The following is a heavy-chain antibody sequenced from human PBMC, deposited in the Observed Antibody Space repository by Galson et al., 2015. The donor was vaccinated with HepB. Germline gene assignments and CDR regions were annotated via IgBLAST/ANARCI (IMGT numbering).Heavy chain of an antibody. CDR3: ARGEGSGWSLPSYYYYYYMDV. V-gene: IGHV3-21*01. J-gene: IGHJ6*03. D-gene: IGHD6-19*01. Sequence: SLRLSCAASGFTFSSYSMNWVRQAPGKGLEWVSSISSSSSYIYYADSVKGRFTISRDNAKNSLYLQMNSLRAEDTAVYYCARGEGSGWSLPSYYYYYYMDVWGKGTTVTVSS. CDR1: GFTFSSYS. CDR2: ISSSSSYI.